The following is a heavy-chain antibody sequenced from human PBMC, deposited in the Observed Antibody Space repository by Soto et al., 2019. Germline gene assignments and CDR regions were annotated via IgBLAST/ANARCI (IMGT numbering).Heavy chain of an antibody. Sequence: ASVKVSCKASGYTFTGYYLHWVRQAPGQGLEWVGWMNPNNGGTNYPQKFQGWVTLTRDTSISTAYMELSRLKSDDTAVYYCARSKGYCSSTSCSAFDYWGQGTLVTVSS. CDR2: MNPNNGGT. D-gene: IGHD2-2*01. V-gene: IGHV1-2*04. J-gene: IGHJ4*02. CDR1: GYTFTGYY. CDR3: ARSKGYCSSTSCSAFDY.